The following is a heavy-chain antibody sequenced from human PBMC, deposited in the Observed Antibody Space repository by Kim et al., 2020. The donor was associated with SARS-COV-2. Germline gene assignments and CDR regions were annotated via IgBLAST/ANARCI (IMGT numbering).Heavy chain of an antibody. CDR1: GFTFSSYA. J-gene: IGHJ4*02. Sequence: GGSLRLSCAASGFTFSSYAMSWVRQAPGKGLEWVSAISGSGGSTYYADSVKGRFTISRDNSKNTLYLQMNSLRAEDTAVYYCAKDLRDYYGSGSSSDYWGQGTLVTVSS. CDR3: AKDLRDYYGSGSSSDY. V-gene: IGHV3-23*01. D-gene: IGHD3-10*01. CDR2: ISGSGGST.